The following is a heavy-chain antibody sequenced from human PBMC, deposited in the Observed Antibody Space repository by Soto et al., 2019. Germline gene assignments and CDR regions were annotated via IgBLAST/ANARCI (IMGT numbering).Heavy chain of an antibody. V-gene: IGHV1-69*10. CDR1: GCTFRNYP. CDR3: ARVLGFRDGNISHFKY. J-gene: IGHJ4*02. D-gene: IGHD3-3*01. Sequence: AAVKVSCKASGCTFRNYPFSWVRQAPGQGLEWMGGIIPVIGVPSYARKFQGRVTITADASTSTVYMDLSSLTSEDTAVYFCARVLGFRDGNISHFKYWGQGTLVIVSS. CDR2: IIPVIGVP.